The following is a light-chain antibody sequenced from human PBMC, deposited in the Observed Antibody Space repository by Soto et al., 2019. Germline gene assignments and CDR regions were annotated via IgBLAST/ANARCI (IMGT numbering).Light chain of an antibody. J-gene: IGKJ1*01. V-gene: IGKV1-5*03. Sequence: DIQMTQSPSSLSGSVGHRVNITCRASQTMSSWLAWYQQKPGKAPKLLIYKAPTLKSGVPSRFSGSGSGTEFTPTISSLQPHDFAPYYCQHYNSYSEAFGKATKG. CDR2: KAP. CDR1: QTMSSW. CDR3: QHYNSYSEA.